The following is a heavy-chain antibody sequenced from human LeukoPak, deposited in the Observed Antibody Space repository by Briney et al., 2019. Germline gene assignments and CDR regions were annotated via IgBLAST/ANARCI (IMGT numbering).Heavy chain of an antibody. Sequence: GGSLRLSCAVSGFTFSLYAMRWVRQAPGTGLEWVGSLTDSGDATYYADSVKGRLTISRDNSNSTLYLHISGLRDEDTAVYYCASGYSHNSVGWLDHWGQGTLVTVSS. J-gene: IGHJ5*02. CDR3: ASGYSHNSVGWLDH. CDR1: GFTFSLYA. CDR2: LTDSGDAT. V-gene: IGHV3-23*01. D-gene: IGHD5-12*01.